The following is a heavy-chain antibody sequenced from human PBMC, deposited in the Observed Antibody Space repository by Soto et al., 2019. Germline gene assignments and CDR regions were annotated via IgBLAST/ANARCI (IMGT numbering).Heavy chain of an antibody. V-gene: IGHV3-11*01. Sequence: PGGSLRLSCAASRFTFSDYYMSWIRLAPGKGLEWISSIRSNSGAIFYADSVKGRFTISRDNAKNSLYLQMNSLRAEDTAVYYCAKVFHGMDVWGQGTTVTVSS. CDR1: RFTFSDYY. CDR3: AKVFHGMDV. CDR2: IRSNSGAI. J-gene: IGHJ6*02.